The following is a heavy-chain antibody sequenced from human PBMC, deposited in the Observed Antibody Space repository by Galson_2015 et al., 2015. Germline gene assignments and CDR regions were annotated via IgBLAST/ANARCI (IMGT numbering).Heavy chain of an antibody. Sequence: CTVSGGSVSSGSYYWSWIRQPPGKGLEWIGYIYNSGSTNYNPSLKSRVTISVDTSKNQFSLKLSSVTAADTAVYYCAREAYYSDSSGYYHYKFDYWGQGTLVPVSS. D-gene: IGHD3-22*01. CDR3: AREAYYSDSSGYYHYKFDY. CDR1: GGSVSSGSYY. J-gene: IGHJ4*02. V-gene: IGHV4-61*01. CDR2: IYNSGST.